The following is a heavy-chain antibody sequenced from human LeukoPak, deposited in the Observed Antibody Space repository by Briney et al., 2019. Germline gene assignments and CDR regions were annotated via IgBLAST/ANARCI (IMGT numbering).Heavy chain of an antibody. CDR2: IYSGGTT. J-gene: IGHJ6*04. CDR1: GFIVSNNY. Sequence: GGSLRLSCAASGFIVSNNYMSWVRQAPGTGLEWVSLIYSGGTTYYADSVKGRFTISRDDPKNTLYLQMNSLRAEDTAIYYCARGKEDNPLWVGEFPYVDVWGKGTTVIVSP. D-gene: IGHD3-10*01. CDR3: ARGKEDNPLWVGEFPYVDV. V-gene: IGHV3-53*01.